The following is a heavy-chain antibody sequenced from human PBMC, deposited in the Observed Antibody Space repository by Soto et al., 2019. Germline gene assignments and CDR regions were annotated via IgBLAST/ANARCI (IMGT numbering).Heavy chain of an antibody. V-gene: IGHV1-18*01. CDR3: ARHHGPTTSENWFDP. CDR2: ISTYSGDT. Sequence: RASVKVSCKAPGYTFFTYDISWVRQAPGQGLEWMGWISTYSGDTKYAQKFQGRVTMTTDTSTTTAYLELRSLRSDDTAVYYCARHHGPTTSENWFDPWGQGTLVTVSS. CDR1: GYTFFTYD. J-gene: IGHJ5*02. D-gene: IGHD5-12*01.